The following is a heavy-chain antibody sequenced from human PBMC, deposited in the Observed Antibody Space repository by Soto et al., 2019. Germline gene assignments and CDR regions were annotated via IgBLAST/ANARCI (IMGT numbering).Heavy chain of an antibody. CDR2: ISYDGSNK. J-gene: IGHJ4*02. V-gene: IGHV3-30*18. CDR3: AKDYYDSSGCLHY. Sequence: GGSLRLSXAASGFTFSSYGMHWVRQAPGKGLEWVAVISYDGSNKYYADSVKGRFTISRDNSKNTLYLQMNSLRAEDTAVYYCAKDYYDSSGCLHYWGQGALVTVSS. CDR1: GFTFSSYG. D-gene: IGHD3-22*01.